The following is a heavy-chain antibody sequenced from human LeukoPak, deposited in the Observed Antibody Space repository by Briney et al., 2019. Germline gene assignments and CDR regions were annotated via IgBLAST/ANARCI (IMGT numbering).Heavy chain of an antibody. CDR1: GFTFSSYE. V-gene: IGHV3-48*03. D-gene: IGHD3-10*01. CDR3: ARDYVSGSFGP. J-gene: IGHJ5*02. Sequence: GGSLRLSCVASGFTFSSYEMNWVRQAPGKGLEWLSYIGSSDSTTHYADSVKGRFTISRDNAKNTVYLQMNSLRAEDTAVYYCARDYVSGSFGPWGQGTLVTVSS. CDR2: IGSSDSTT.